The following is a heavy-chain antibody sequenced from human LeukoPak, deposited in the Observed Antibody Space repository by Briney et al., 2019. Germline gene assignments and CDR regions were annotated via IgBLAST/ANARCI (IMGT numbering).Heavy chain of an antibody. V-gene: IGHV1-69*13. CDR2: IIPIFGTA. Sequence: SVKVSCKASGGTFSSYAISWVRQAPGQGLEWMGGIIPIFGTANYAQKFQGRVTITADESTSTAYMELSSLRSEDTAVYYCASATLRCSGGSCYEMDVWGKGTTVTVSS. J-gene: IGHJ6*03. CDR1: GGTFSSYA. D-gene: IGHD2-15*01. CDR3: ASATLRCSGGSCYEMDV.